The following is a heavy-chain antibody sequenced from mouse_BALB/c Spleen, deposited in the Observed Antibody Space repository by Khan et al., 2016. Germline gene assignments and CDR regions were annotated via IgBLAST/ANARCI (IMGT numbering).Heavy chain of an antibody. CDR3: ARPHFGFDEGSYFDS. V-gene: IGHV1S34*01. J-gene: IGHJ2*01. CDR1: GYSFTGYY. CDR2: LSCYNGAS. Sequence: LVKTGAAVKISCKASGYSFTGYYMHWVRQSHGKSLEWIGYLSCYNGASKYNQKFKDKATFTVETSSNTAYMQFNSLTSEDSAVYYGARPHFGFDEGSYFDSWGQGTTLTVSS.